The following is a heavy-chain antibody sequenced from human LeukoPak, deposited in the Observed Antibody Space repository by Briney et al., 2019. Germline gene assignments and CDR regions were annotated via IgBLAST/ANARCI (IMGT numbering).Heavy chain of an antibody. D-gene: IGHD3-22*01. Sequence: SGPTLVNPTQTLTLTCTFSGFSLSTYGMRVDWIRQPPGKALEWLARIDWDDDKFYSTSLKTRLTISKDTSKNQVVLTMTSMDPVDTATYYCARMVHDSSGLFDYWGQGTLVTVSS. V-gene: IGHV2-70*04. CDR1: GFSLSTYGMR. J-gene: IGHJ4*02. CDR2: IDWDDDK. CDR3: ARMVHDSSGLFDY.